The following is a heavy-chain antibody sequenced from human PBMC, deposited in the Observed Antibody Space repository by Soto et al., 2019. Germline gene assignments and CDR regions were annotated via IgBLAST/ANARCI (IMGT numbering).Heavy chain of an antibody. V-gene: IGHV3-23*01. CDR2: INIVGGNT. J-gene: IGHJ4*02. CDR3: TKNYYFDS. Sequence: VQLLESGGGLVQPGGSLRLSCAASGFTFSNYAMSWVRQAPGKALEWVSSINIVGGNTNYADSVRGRFTMSRDDSKTTVFLQMNSLRAEDTAIYYCTKNYYFDSWGQGTLITVSS. CDR1: GFTFSNYA.